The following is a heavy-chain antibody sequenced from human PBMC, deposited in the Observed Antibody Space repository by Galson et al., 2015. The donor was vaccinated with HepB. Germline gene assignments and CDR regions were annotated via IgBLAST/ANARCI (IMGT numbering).Heavy chain of an antibody. D-gene: IGHD3-10*01. CDR1: GYSFTSYW. J-gene: IGHJ3*02. V-gene: IGHV5-51*01. CDR3: ATQSRGWSGHDAFDI. Sequence: QSGAEVKKPGESLKISCKGSGYSFTSYWIGWVRQMPGKGLEWMGVIYPGDSDTRYSPSFQGQVTISADKSISTAYLQWSSLKASDTAMYYCATQSRGWSGHDAFDIWGQGTMVTVSS. CDR2: IYPGDSDT.